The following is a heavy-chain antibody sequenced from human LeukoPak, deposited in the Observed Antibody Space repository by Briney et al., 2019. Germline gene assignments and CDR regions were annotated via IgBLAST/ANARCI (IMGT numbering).Heavy chain of an antibody. CDR1: GYTFTSYG. CDR3: ARGGRGSSSWYPPYYYYYYGMDV. V-gene: IGHV1-18*01. Sequence: ASVKVSCKTSGYTFTSYGISWVRQAPGQGLEWMGWISAYNGNTNYAQKLQGRVTMTTDTSTSTAYMELRSLRSDDTAVYYCARGGRGSSSWYPPYYYYYYGMDVWGQGTTVTVSS. D-gene: IGHD6-13*01. CDR2: ISAYNGNT. J-gene: IGHJ6*02.